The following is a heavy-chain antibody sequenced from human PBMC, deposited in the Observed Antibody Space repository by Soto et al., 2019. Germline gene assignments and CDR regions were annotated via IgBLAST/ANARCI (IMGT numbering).Heavy chain of an antibody. Sequence: SETLSLTCTVSGGSISSYYWSWTRQPPGKGLEWIGYIYYSGSTNYNPSLKSRVTISVDTSKNQFSLKLSSVTAADTAVYYCARGATPFIAAAGTEYFQHWGQGTLVTVS. V-gene: IGHV4-59*01. CDR3: ARGATPFIAAAGTEYFQH. J-gene: IGHJ1*01. CDR1: GGSISSYY. D-gene: IGHD6-13*01. CDR2: IYYSGST.